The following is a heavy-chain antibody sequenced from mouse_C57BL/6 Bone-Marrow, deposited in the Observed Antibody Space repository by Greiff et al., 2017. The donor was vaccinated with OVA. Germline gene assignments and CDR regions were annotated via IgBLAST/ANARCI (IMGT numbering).Heavy chain of an antibody. Sequence: VQLQQPGTELVKPGASVKLSCKASGYTFTSSWMHWVKQRPGQGLEWIGNINPSSGGTNYNEKFKGKATLTVDKSSSTAYMQLSSLTSEDSAVYYCARPSSGYEYYAMDYWGQGTSVTVSS. V-gene: IGHV1-53*01. D-gene: IGHD3-2*02. J-gene: IGHJ4*01. CDR3: ARPSSGYEYYAMDY. CDR2: INPSSGGT. CDR1: GYTFTSSW.